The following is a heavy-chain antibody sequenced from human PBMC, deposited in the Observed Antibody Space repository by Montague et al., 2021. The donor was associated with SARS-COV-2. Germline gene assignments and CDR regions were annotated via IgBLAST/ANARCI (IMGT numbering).Heavy chain of an antibody. J-gene: IGHJ4*02. D-gene: IGHD6-19*01. CDR2: VFYRGTT. V-gene: IGHV4-59*01. Sequence: SETLSLTCTVSGGSISGYWSWIRQSPGGGLEWLGYVFYRGTTNYSPSLKSRVTLVVDTSKKQFSLSLRSVTAADTGVYYCARGGGGSGWYGSYMDYWGRGALGPGSS. CDR1: GGSISGY. CDR3: ARGGGGSGWYGSYMDY.